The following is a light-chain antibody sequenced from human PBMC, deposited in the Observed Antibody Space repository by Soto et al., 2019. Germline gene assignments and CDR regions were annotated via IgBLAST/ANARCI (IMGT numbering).Light chain of an antibody. CDR3: QQYNSYSWT. Sequence: DIQMTQSPSTLSASVGDSVTITCRASQNIDNLLAWYQQKPGQAPKVVIFDGSRLETGVPSRFSGSGSGTTFTLTISSLQPDDFATYYCQQYNSYSWTFGQGTKVEIK. CDR1: QNIDNL. V-gene: IGKV1-5*01. J-gene: IGKJ1*01. CDR2: DGS.